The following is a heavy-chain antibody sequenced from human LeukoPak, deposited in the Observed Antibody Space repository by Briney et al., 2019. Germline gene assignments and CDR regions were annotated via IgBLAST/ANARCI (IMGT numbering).Heavy chain of an antibody. D-gene: IGHD4-23*01. CDR3: ARVSDSGGAFDI. V-gene: IGHV1-2*02. J-gene: IGHJ3*02. CDR2: INPNSGGT. CDR1: GYTFTGYY. Sequence: SVKVSCKASGYTFTGYYMHWVRQAPGQGLEWMGWINPNSGGTNYAQKFQGRVTMTRDMSTSTVYMELSSLRSEDTAVHYCARVSDSGGAFDIWGQGTMVTVSS.